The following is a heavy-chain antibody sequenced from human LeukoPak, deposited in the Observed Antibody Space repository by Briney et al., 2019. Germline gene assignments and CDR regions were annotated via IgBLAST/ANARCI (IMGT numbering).Heavy chain of an antibody. Sequence: SETLSLTCTVSGGSISNYYWSWIRQPPGKGLEWIGYIYYPGSTNYNPSLESRVAISVDASKNQFSLKLSSVTAADTAVYYCAHNLGYSYGIGYWGQGTLVTVSS. CDR3: AHNLGYSYGIGY. J-gene: IGHJ4*02. V-gene: IGHV4-59*01. D-gene: IGHD5-18*01. CDR2: IYYPGST. CDR1: GGSISNYY.